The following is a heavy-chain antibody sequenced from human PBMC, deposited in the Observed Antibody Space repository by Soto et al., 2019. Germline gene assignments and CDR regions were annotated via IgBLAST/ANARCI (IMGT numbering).Heavy chain of an antibody. CDR3: ARRNYPYYFGY. V-gene: IGHV4-39*01. CDR1: GGSISSSSNF. J-gene: IGHJ4*02. D-gene: IGHD4-4*01. Sequence: PSETLSLTCTVSGGSISSSSNFWGWIRQPPGKGLEWIAIITYSGTTYYNPSLKSRVTISADTSKNQFSLELRSVTDADTAVYYCARRNYPYYFGYWGQGTLVTVSS. CDR2: ITYSGTT.